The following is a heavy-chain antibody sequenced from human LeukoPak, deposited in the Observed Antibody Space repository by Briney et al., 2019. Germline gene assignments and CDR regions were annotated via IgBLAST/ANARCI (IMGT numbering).Heavy chain of an antibody. CDR3: ARAFRIVGATPDY. Sequence: GGSLRLSCAASGFTFSSYSMNWVRQAPGKGLEWVSSISSSSSYIYYADSVKGRFTISRDNAKSSLYLQMNSLRAEDTAVYYCARAFRIVGATPDYWGQETLVTVSS. V-gene: IGHV3-21*01. CDR2: ISSSSSYI. CDR1: GFTFSSYS. J-gene: IGHJ4*02. D-gene: IGHD1-26*01.